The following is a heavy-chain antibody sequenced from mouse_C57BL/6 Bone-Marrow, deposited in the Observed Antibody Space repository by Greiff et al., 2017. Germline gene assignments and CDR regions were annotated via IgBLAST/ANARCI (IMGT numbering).Heavy chain of an antibody. Sequence: EVQLQQSGPGLVKPSQSLSLTCSVTGYSITSGYYWNWIRQFPGNKLEWMGYISYDGSNNYNPSLKNRISITRDTSKNQFFLKLKSVTTEDTATYDCARDGYYPLYYAMDYWGQGTSVTVSS. D-gene: IGHD2-3*01. J-gene: IGHJ4*01. CDR3: ARDGYYPLYYAMDY. V-gene: IGHV3-6*01. CDR2: ISYDGSN. CDR1: GYSITSGYY.